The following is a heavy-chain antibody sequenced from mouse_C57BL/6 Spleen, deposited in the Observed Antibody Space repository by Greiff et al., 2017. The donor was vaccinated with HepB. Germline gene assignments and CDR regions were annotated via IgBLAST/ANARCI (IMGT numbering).Heavy chain of an antibody. V-gene: IGHV1-61*01. D-gene: IGHD1-1*01. CDR1: GYTFTSYW. CDR3: ARFGHYYGSSLYYAMDY. CDR2: IYPSDSET. Sequence: QVQLQQPGAELVRPGSSVKLSCKASGYTFTSYWMDWVKQRPGQGLEWIGNIYPSDSETHYNQKFKDKATLTVDKSSSTAYMQLSSLTSEDSAVYYCARFGHYYGSSLYYAMDYWGQGTSVTVSS. J-gene: IGHJ4*01.